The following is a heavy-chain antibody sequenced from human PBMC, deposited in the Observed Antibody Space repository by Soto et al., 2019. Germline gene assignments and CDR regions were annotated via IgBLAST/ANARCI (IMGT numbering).Heavy chain of an antibody. CDR1: GGSISSGDYY. CDR2: IYYSGST. CDR3: ARSDGRY. D-gene: IGHD2-8*01. Sequence: ETLSLTCTVSGGSISSGDYYWSWIRQPPGKGLEWIGYIYYSGSTNYNPSLKSRVTISVDTSKNQFSLKLSSVTAADTAVYYSARSDGRYWGQGTLVTVSS. V-gene: IGHV4-61*08. J-gene: IGHJ4*02.